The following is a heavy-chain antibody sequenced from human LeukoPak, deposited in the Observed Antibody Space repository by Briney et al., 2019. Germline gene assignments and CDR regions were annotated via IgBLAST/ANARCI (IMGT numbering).Heavy chain of an antibody. J-gene: IGHJ4*02. CDR2: ISSSSSYI. D-gene: IGHD2-2*02. CDR3: ASYCSSTSCYTDLDY. Sequence: PGGSLRLSCAASGFTFSSYSMNWARQAPGKGLEWVSSISSSSSYIYYADSVKGRFTISRDNAKNSLYLQMNSLRAEDTAVYYCASYCSSTSCYTDLDYWGQGTLVTVSS. V-gene: IGHV3-21*01. CDR1: GFTFSSYS.